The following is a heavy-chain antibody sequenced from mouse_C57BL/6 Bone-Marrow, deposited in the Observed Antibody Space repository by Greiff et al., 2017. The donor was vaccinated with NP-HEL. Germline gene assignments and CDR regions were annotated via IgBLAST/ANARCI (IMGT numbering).Heavy chain of an antibody. CDR1: GFTFSSYG. CDR3: ARQYGNYEWYFDV. D-gene: IGHD2-10*02. Sequence: EVKLMESGGDLVKPGGSLKLSCAASGFTFSSYGMSWVRQTPDKRLEWVATISSGGSYTYYPDSVKGRFTISRDNAKNTLYLQMSSLKSEDTAMYYCARQYGNYEWYFDVWGTGTTVTVSS. V-gene: IGHV5-6*01. J-gene: IGHJ1*03. CDR2: ISSGGSYT.